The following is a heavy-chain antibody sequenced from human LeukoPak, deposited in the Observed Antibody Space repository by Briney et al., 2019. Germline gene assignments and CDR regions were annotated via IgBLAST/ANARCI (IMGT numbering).Heavy chain of an antibody. CDR1: GGSISTYY. J-gene: IGHJ4*02. CDR2: IYFSENT. Sequence: SETLSLTCTVSGGSISTYYWSWIRQPPGRGLEWIGYIYFSENTKYNPSLMSRVAISVDTSKNQFSLSLSSVTAADTAVYYCARDIGYTFGYDYWGQGALVTVSS. V-gene: IGHV4-59*01. CDR3: ARDIGYTFGYDY. D-gene: IGHD5-12*01.